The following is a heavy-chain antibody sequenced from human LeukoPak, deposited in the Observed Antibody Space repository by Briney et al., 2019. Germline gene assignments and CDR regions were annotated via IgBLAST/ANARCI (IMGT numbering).Heavy chain of an antibody. V-gene: IGHV3-13*01. J-gene: IGHJ3*02. Sequence: GGSLRLSCVASGFTFSSYDMHWVRQVTGKGLEWVSGIGIVGDAYYAGSVKGRFTISRENAKNTLYLQMNSLRAGDTAVYYCARDSSGPTGAFDIWGQGTMVTVSS. CDR3: ARDSSGPTGAFDI. D-gene: IGHD3-22*01. CDR1: GFTFSSYD. CDR2: IGIVGDA.